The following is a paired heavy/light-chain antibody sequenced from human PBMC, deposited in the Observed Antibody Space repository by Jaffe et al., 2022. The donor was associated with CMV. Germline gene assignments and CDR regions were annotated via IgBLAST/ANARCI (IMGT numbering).Light chain of an antibody. J-gene: IGKJ1*01. CDR2: KVS. CDR3: QQYSSYPWT. Sequence: DIQMTQSPSTLSASVGDRVTITCRASQSISSWLAWYQQKPGKAPQLLIYKVSSLESGVPSRFSGSGSGTEFTLTISSLQPDDFATYYCQQYSSYPWTFGQGTKVEIK. V-gene: IGKV1-5*03. CDR1: QSISSW.
Heavy chain of an antibody. CDR1: GFTFRSRW. Sequence: EVQLVESGGGLVQPGGSLRLSCAASGFTFRSRWMSWVRQAPGKGLEWVANIKGDGSEKYYVDSVKGRFTISRDNAENSLDLQMNSLRAEDTAVYYCATICTNGERCYDYWGQGTLVTVSS. CDR3: ATICTNGERCYDY. J-gene: IGHJ4*02. CDR2: IKGDGSEK. D-gene: IGHD2-8*01. V-gene: IGHV3-7*01.